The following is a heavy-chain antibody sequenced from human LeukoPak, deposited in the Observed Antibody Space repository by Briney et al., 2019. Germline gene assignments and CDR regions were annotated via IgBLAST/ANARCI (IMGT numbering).Heavy chain of an antibody. J-gene: IGHJ3*02. CDR1: GYTLTELS. V-gene: IGHV1-24*01. D-gene: IGHD1-26*01. Sequence: GASVTVSCKVSGYTLTELSMHWVRQAPGKGLEWMGGFDPEDGETIYAQKFQGRVTMTEDTSTDTAYMELSSLRSEDTAVYYCAAGATASWGVADAFDIWGQGTMVTVSS. CDR3: AAGATASWGVADAFDI. CDR2: FDPEDGET.